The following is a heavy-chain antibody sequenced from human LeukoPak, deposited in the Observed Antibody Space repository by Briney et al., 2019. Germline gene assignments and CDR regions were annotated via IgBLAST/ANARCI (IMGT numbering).Heavy chain of an antibody. J-gene: IGHJ4*02. V-gene: IGHV3-30-3*01. CDR1: GFTFSSYA. D-gene: IGHD5-12*01. CDR2: ISYDGSNK. Sequence: PGRSLRLSCAPSGFTFSSYAMHWVRQAPGKGLEWVAVISYDGSNKYYADSVKGRFTISRDNSKSTLYVQMNSLRADDTAVYYCAREAYSGYEGTLPYWGQGTLVTVSS. CDR3: AREAYSGYEGTLPY.